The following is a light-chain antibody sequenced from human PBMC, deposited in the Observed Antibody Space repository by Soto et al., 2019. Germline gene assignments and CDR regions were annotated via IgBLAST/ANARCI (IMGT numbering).Light chain of an antibody. CDR3: SSYTSSIS. J-gene: IGLJ2*01. Sequence: QSVLTQPGSVSGSPGQSITISCTGTSSDVGGYNYVSWYQQHPGKAPKLMIYDVNTRPSGVSNRFSGSKSGNTASLTISGLQAEDEADYYCSSYTSSISFGGGTKLTVL. CDR1: SSDVGGYNY. CDR2: DVN. V-gene: IGLV2-14*01.